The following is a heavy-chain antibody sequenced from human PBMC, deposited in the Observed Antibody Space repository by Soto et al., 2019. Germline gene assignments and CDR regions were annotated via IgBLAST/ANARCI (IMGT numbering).Heavy chain of an antibody. CDR2: ISSSSSTI. J-gene: IGHJ3*02. Sequence: GGSLRLSCAASGFTFSSYSINWVRQAPGKGLEWVSYISSSSSTIYYADSVRGRFTISRDNAKNSLYLQMNSLRAEDTAMYYCARLREGKYYDYVWGSYHDAFDIWGQGTMVTVSS. V-gene: IGHV3-48*01. D-gene: IGHD3-16*02. CDR1: GFTFSSYS. CDR3: ARLREGKYYDYVWGSYHDAFDI.